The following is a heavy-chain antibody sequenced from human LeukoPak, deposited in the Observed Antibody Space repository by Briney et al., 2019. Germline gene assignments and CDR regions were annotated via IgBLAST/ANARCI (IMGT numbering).Heavy chain of an antibody. Sequence: TGGSLRLSCAASGFTFSSYAMSWVRQAPGKGLEWVAVISYDGSNKYYADSVKGRFTISRDNSKNTLYLQMNSLRAEDTAVYYCARGPDIVATIGNPPYYMDVWGKGTTVTVSS. D-gene: IGHD5-12*01. J-gene: IGHJ6*03. V-gene: IGHV3-30-3*01. CDR3: ARGPDIVATIGNPPYYMDV. CDR2: ISYDGSNK. CDR1: GFTFSSYA.